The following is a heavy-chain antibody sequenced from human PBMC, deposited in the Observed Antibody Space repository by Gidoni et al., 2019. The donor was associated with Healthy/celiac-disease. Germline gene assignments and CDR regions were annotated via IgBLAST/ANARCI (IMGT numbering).Heavy chain of an antibody. Sequence: QVQLQESGPGLVKPSETLSLTCTVSGGSISSYYWSWIRQPPGKGLEWIGYIYYSGSTNYNPSLKSRVTISVDTSKNQFSLKLSSVTAADTAVYYCARERPPGSSSWYSDAFDIWGQGTMVTVSS. CDR1: GGSISSYY. CDR2: IYYSGST. D-gene: IGHD6-13*01. CDR3: ARERPPGSSSWYSDAFDI. V-gene: IGHV4-59*01. J-gene: IGHJ3*02.